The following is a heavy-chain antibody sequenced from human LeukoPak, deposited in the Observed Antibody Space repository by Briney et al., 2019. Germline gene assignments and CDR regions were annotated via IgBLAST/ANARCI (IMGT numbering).Heavy chain of an antibody. CDR1: GFTFSSYA. J-gene: IGHJ6*02. Sequence: PGRSLRLSCAASGFTFSSYAMHWVRQAPGKGLEWVAVISYDGSNKYYADSVKGRFTISRDNSKNTLYLQMNSLRAEDTAVYYCARDPYYDSSGYTQRNGMDVWGQGTTVTVSS. CDR3: ARDPYYDSSGYTQRNGMDV. CDR2: ISYDGSNK. V-gene: IGHV3-30-3*01. D-gene: IGHD3-22*01.